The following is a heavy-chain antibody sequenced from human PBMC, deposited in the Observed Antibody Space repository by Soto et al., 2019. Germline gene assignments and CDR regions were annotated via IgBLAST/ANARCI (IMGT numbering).Heavy chain of an antibody. CDR2: IYHSGST. Sequence: QLQLQESGSGLVKPSQTLSLTCAVSGGSISSGGYSWSWIRQPPGKGLEWIGYIYHSGSTYYNPSLKSRVSISVDRSKNQSSRKLSSVTAADTAVYYCAAGGGLPRYYWGQGTLVTVSS. V-gene: IGHV4-30-2*01. J-gene: IGHJ4*02. CDR1: GGSISSGGYS. CDR3: AAGGGLPRYY. D-gene: IGHD5-12*01.